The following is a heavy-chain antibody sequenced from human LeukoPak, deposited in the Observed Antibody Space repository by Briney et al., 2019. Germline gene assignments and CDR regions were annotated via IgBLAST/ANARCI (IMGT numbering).Heavy chain of an antibody. D-gene: IGHD6-13*01. CDR3: ARTLAASDTALLDY. J-gene: IGHJ4*02. V-gene: IGHV3-48*03. CDR1: GFTFSSYE. Sequence: GGSLRLSCAASGFTFSSYEMNWVRQAPGKGLEWLSYISSSASSINYADSVKGRFTISRDNAKNSLYLQMNSLRAEDTAVYYCARTLAASDTALLDYWGQGTLVTVSS. CDR2: ISSSASSI.